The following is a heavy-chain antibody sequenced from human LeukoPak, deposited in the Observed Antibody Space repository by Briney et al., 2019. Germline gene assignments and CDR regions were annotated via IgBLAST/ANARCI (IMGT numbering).Heavy chain of an antibody. D-gene: IGHD3-22*01. J-gene: IGHJ5*02. CDR1: GFTFSSYW. CDR2: IKQDGSEK. CDR3: ARAYRYYDSSGYKEGEWFDP. Sequence: GGSLRLSCAASGFTFSSYWMSWVRQAPGKGLEWVANIKQDGSEKYYVDSVKGRFTISRDNAKSSLYLQMNSLRAEDTAVYYCARAYRYYDSSGYKEGEWFDPWGQGTLVTVSS. V-gene: IGHV3-7*01.